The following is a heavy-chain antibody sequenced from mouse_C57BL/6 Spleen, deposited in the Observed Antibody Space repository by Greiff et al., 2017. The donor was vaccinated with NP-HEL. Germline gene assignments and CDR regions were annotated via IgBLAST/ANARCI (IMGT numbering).Heavy chain of an antibody. D-gene: IGHD4-1*01. V-gene: IGHV1-63*01. Sequence: QVHVKQSGAELVRPGTSVKMSCKASGYTFTNYWIGWAKQRPGHGLEWIGDIYPGGGYTNYNEKFKGKATLTADKSSSTAYMQFSSLTSEDSAIYYCARRTGTWYFDVWGTGTTVTVSS. CDR1: GYTFTNYW. CDR3: ARRTGTWYFDV. J-gene: IGHJ1*03. CDR2: IYPGGGYT.